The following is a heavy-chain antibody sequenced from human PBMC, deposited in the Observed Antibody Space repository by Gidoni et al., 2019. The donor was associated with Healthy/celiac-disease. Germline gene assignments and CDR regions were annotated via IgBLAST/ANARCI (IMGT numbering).Heavy chain of an antibody. CDR1: GFTFSRYG. CDR2: IWYDGSNK. J-gene: IGHJ5*02. CDR3: ARGAYDSSGYNWFDP. Sequence: QVQLVESGGGVVQPGSSLRLSCAASGFTFSRYGMHWVRQAPGKGLEWVAVIWYDGSNKYYADSVKGRFTISRDKSKNTLYLQMNSLRAEDTAVYYCARGAYDSSGYNWFDPWGQGTLVTVSS. V-gene: IGHV3-33*01. D-gene: IGHD3-22*01.